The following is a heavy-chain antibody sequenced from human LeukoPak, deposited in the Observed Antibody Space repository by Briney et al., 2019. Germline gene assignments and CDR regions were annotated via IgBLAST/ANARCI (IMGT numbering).Heavy chain of an antibody. CDR3: ARDCSSTSCYDGVDP. J-gene: IGHJ5*02. CDR1: GFSFNNYR. D-gene: IGHD2-2*01. CDR2: IKQDGSEK. Sequence: PGGSLRLSCVASGFSFNNYRMTWVRQAPGKGLEWVANIKQDGSEKQYVDSVKGRFAISRDNAKKSLYLQINTLRAEDTAVYYCARDCSSTSCYDGVDPWGQGTLVTVSS. V-gene: IGHV3-7*03.